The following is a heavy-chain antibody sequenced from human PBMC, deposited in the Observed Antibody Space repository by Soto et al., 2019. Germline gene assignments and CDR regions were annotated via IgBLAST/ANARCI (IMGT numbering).Heavy chain of an antibody. CDR3: AYCYVGVDNYYGVDV. CDR1: GSTFSNFG. J-gene: IGHJ6*02. D-gene: IGHD3-10*02. Sequence: QVYLVQSGAEVKKPGASVRVSCKASGSTFSNFGIAWVRLAPGQGLEWMGWISADSGNTHYAQSFQGRFTMTIDTSTGTASMELRSLTSAETANYYCAYCYVGVDNYYGVDVWGQGTTVTVS. CDR2: ISADSGNT. V-gene: IGHV1-18*04.